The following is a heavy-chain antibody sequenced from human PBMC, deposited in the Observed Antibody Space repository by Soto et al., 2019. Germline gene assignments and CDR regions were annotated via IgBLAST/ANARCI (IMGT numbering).Heavy chain of an antibody. J-gene: IGHJ6*03. V-gene: IGHV3-33*01. CDR2: IWYDGSNK. CDR3: ARVGYDFWSGYYDQYYYYYMDV. CDR1: GFTFSSYG. D-gene: IGHD3-3*01. Sequence: QVQLVESGGGVVQPGRSLRLSCAASGFTFSSYGMHWVRQAPGKGLEWVAVIWYDGSNKYYADSVKGRFTISRDNSKNTLYLQMNSRRADDTAVYYCARVGYDFWSGYYDQYYYYYMDVWGKGTTVTVSS.